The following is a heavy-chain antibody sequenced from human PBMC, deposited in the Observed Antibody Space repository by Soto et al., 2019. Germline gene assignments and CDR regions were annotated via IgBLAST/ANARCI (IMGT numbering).Heavy chain of an antibody. J-gene: IGHJ5*02. CDR1: GGSISSNSFH. Sequence: SETLSLTCTVSGGSISSNSFHWGWIRQPPGKGLEWIGSIYYSGSTYYSPSLKSQVTISVDTSKNQFSLKVSSVTAADTAVYYCARRERAAGTDWWFDPWGQGTLVTVS. CDR3: ARRERAAGTDWWFDP. CDR2: IYYSGST. V-gene: IGHV4-39*01. D-gene: IGHD6-13*01.